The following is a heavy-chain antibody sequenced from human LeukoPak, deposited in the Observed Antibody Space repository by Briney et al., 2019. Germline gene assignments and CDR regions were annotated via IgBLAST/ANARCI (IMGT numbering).Heavy chain of an antibody. CDR3: ARVPSMIRGVVNYGMDV. J-gene: IGHJ6*02. V-gene: IGHV1-2*02. CDR2: INPNSGDT. Sequence: ASVKVSCKTSGYSYTGYFMHWVRQAPGQGLEWMGWINPNSGDTKYAQRFQGRVTMTRDTSLNTAYMELRRLIYDHTNGYYFARVPSMIRGVVNYGMDVWGQGTTVTVSS. D-gene: IGHD3-10*01. CDR1: GYSYTGYF.